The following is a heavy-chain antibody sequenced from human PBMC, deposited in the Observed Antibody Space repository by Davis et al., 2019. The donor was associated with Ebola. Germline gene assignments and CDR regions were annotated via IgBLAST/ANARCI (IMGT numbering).Heavy chain of an antibody. CDR3: AKHEGWELHEYYLDY. Sequence: GESLKISCAASGFTFSSYGMHWVRQAPGKGLEWVAVIPYDGSNKYYADSVKGRFTISRDNSKNTLYLQMSSLRADDTAIYFCAKHEGWELHEYYLDYWGQGTLVTVSS. CDR1: GFTFSSYG. CDR2: IPYDGSNK. D-gene: IGHD2/OR15-2a*01. J-gene: IGHJ4*02. V-gene: IGHV3-30*18.